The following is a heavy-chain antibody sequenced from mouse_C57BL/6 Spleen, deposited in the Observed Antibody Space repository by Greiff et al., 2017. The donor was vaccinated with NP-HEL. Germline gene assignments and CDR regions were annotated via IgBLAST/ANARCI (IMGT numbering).Heavy chain of an antibody. J-gene: IGHJ3*01. Sequence: EVQLQQSGPELVKPGASVKMSCKASGYTFTDYNMHWVKQSHGKSLEWIGYINPNNGGTSYNQKFKGKATLTVNKSSSTAYMELRSLTSEDSAVYYCARDYDYAPAWFAYWGQRTLVTVSA. CDR3: ARDYDYAPAWFAY. CDR1: GYTFTDYN. D-gene: IGHD2-4*01. V-gene: IGHV1-22*01. CDR2: INPNNGGT.